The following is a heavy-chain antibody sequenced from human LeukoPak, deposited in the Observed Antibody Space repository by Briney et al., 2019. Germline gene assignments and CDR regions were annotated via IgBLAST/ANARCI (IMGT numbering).Heavy chain of an antibody. Sequence: GASVKVSCKASGYTFTDDYVHWVRQAPGQGLEWMGWINTNTGNPTYAQGFTGHFVFSLDTSVSTAYLQISNLKAEDTAVYYCARGTYRYFDYWGQGTLVTVSS. D-gene: IGHD3-16*01. J-gene: IGHJ4*02. CDR2: INTNTGNP. CDR3: ARGTYRYFDY. V-gene: IGHV7-4-1*02. CDR1: GYTFTDDY.